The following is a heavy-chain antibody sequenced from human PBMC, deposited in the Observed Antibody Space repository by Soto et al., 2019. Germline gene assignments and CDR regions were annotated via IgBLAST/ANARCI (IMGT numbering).Heavy chain of an antibody. CDR2: SYTRGGA. CDR1: GGSISSYC. D-gene: IGHD6-19*01. Sequence: SENLSLTYTGSGGSISSYCWSWIRQGAGKGLEWSGRSYTRGGANYNPSLKSRVTMSVDTSKNQFSLKLSSVPAADTAVYYGASASFSSGTSLRYHYGLDVWAQ. J-gene: IGHJ6*02. CDR3: ASASFSSGTSLRYHYGLDV. V-gene: IGHV4-4*07.